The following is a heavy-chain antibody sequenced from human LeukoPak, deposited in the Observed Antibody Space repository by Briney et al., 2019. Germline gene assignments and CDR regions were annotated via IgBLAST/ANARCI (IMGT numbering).Heavy chain of an antibody. CDR1: GFTFSSYA. CDR3: AKDPFFDY. J-gene: IGHJ4*02. V-gene: IGHV3-23*01. CDR2: INGSGGRT. Sequence: GGSLRLSCAASGFTFSSYAMTWVRQAPGKGLEWVSGINGSGGRTYAVSVKGRFTISRDNSKNTLYLQMNSLRAEDTAIYYCAKDPFFDYWGQGTLVTVSS.